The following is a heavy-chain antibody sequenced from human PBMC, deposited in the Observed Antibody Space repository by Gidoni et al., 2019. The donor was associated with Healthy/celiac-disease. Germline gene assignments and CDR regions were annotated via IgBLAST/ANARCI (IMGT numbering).Heavy chain of an antibody. CDR1: GFTFSSYS. V-gene: IGHV3-21*01. D-gene: IGHD6-13*01. Sequence: EVQLVVSGGGLVKPGGSLRLSCAASGFTFSSYSMHWGRQAPGKGRELVLSICKCNSYIYYADSGKGRFHISRDKGKESIDLQMDRLRGGGTGVDYWGEEGGDSSRWDGVGYGIDVWGQGTTVTVS. CDR2: ICKCNSYI. CDR3: GEEGGDSSRWDGVGYGIDV. J-gene: IGHJ6*01.